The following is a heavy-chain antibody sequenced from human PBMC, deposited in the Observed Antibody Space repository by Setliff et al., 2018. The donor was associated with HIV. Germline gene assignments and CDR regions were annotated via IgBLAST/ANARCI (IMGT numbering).Heavy chain of an antibody. CDR1: GGSFSGYY. CDR2: INHSGSP. Sequence: SETLSLTCAVYGGSFSGYYWNWIRQPPGKGLEWIGEINHSGSPNYNPSLESRVSISVDTSKNQFSLNLTSVTAADTAVYYGARTAPPRIAAPYNDPFDIWGRGTMGTVS. CDR3: ARTAPPRIAAPYNDPFDI. J-gene: IGHJ3*02. V-gene: IGHV4-34*01. D-gene: IGHD6-13*01.